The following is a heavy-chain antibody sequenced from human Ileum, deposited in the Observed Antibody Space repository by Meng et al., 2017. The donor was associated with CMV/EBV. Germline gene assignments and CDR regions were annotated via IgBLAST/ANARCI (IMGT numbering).Heavy chain of an antibody. CDR1: GFSPSTSGEG. CDR2: IYRGDDK. Sequence: QITLKESGPTLVKPTQTLTLTFTFAGFSPSTSGEGVGWIRQSPGKALEWLALIYRGDDKRYSPSLNSRLTIAKDTSKNEVVLTMTNMGPLDAGTYYCAHFVGGYYPSRPDYWGQGTLVTVSS. D-gene: IGHD1-26*01. J-gene: IGHJ4*02. CDR3: AHFVGGYYPSRPDY. V-gene: IGHV2-5*02.